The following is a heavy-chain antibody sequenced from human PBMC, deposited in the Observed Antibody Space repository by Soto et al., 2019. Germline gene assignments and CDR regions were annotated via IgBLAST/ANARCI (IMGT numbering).Heavy chain of an antibody. CDR2: IYSGGST. Sequence: GGSLRLSCAASGFTVSSNYMSWVRQAPGKGLEWVSVIYSGGSTYYADSVKGRFTISRHNSKNTLYLQMNSLRAEDTAVYYCARVLDYGDYPYYYYYMDVWGKGTTVTVS. J-gene: IGHJ6*03. CDR1: GFTVSSNY. CDR3: ARVLDYGDYPYYYYYMDV. D-gene: IGHD4-17*01. V-gene: IGHV3-53*04.